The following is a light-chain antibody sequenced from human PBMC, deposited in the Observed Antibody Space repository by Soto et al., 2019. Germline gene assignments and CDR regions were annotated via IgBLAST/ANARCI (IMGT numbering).Light chain of an antibody. CDR1: ASDIGTYNY. Sequence: QSALTQPASVSGSPGQSITISCTGTASDIGTYNYVSWYQQHPGKAPKVIIYEVSNRPSGISHRFSGSKSGNTASLTISGLQAEDEADYYCSSYTSSSTRHVFGTGTQLTVL. V-gene: IGLV2-14*01. CDR3: SSYTSSSTRHV. J-gene: IGLJ1*01. CDR2: EVS.